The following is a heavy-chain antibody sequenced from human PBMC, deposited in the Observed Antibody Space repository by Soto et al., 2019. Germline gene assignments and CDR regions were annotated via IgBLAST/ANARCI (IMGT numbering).Heavy chain of an antibody. CDR3: ARDRSRWFDP. V-gene: IGHV3-33*01. CDR2: IWYDGSNK. Sequence: QVQLVESGGGVVQPGMSLRLSCAASGFTFSSYGMHWVRQAPGKGLEWVAVIWYDGSNKYYADSVKGRFTISRDNSKNTLYLQMNSLRAEDTAIYYCARDRSRWFDPWGQGTLVTVSS. J-gene: IGHJ5*02. CDR1: GFTFSSYG.